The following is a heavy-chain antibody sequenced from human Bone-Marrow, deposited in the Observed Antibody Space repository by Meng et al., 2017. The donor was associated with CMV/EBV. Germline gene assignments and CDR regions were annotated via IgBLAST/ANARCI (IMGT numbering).Heavy chain of an antibody. CDR3: ARDRGDYGGNSGIFDF. J-gene: IGHJ4*02. Sequence: SVSRYRSYWAWIRQHPGEGLEYIGSFYYSGTSTYNPSFQSRVTISADTSMNQFSLTLTSVTAADTAVYYCARDRGDYGGNSGIFDFWGQGTLVTVSS. D-gene: IGHD4-23*01. V-gene: IGHV4-61*01. CDR1: SVSRYRSY. CDR2: FYYSGTS.